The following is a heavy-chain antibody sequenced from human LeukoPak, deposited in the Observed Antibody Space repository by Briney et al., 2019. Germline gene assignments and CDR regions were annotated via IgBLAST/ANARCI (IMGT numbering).Heavy chain of an antibody. Sequence: GSLRLSCAASGFTLIRHEMNWVRQAPGKGLEWVSFISRSGRNTDYADSMKGRFTISRDNSKNTLYLQMNSLRAEDTAVYYCAKGVKHIVVVTAQHYFDYWGQGTLVTVSS. V-gene: IGHV3-NL1*01. J-gene: IGHJ4*02. CDR3: AKGVKHIVVVTAQHYFDY. CDR2: ISRSGRNT. CDR1: GFTLIRHE. D-gene: IGHD2-21*02.